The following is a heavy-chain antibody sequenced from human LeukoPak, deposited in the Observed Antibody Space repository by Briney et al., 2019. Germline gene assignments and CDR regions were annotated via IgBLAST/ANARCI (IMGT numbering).Heavy chain of an antibody. Sequence: SETLSLTCTVSGGSISDSYWTWIRQPPGTGLEWIGYIYHSGSTYYNPSLKSRVTISVDRSKNQFSLKLSSVTAADTAVYYCAREAAAAGPWFDPWGQGTLVTVSS. V-gene: IGHV4-59*12. CDR2: IYHSGST. D-gene: IGHD6-13*01. CDR3: AREAAAAGPWFDP. CDR1: GGSISDSY. J-gene: IGHJ5*02.